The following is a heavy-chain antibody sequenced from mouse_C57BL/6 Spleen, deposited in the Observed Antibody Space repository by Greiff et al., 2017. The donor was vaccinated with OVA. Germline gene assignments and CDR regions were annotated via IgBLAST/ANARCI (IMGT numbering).Heavy chain of an antibody. J-gene: IGHJ4*01. CDR1: GFTFSDYG. D-gene: IGHD1-1*01. CDR3: AGGGYYYGSRGYAMDY. Sequence: EVNVVESGGGLVKPGGSLKLSCAASGFTFSDYGMHWVRQAPEKGLEWVAYISSGSSTIYYADTVKGRFTISRDNAKNTLFLQMTSLRSEDTAMYYCAGGGYYYGSRGYAMDYWGQGTSVTVSS. CDR2: ISSGSSTI. V-gene: IGHV5-17*01.